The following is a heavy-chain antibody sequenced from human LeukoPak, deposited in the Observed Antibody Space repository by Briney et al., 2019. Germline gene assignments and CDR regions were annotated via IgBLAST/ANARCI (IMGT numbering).Heavy chain of an antibody. CDR1: GFTFSSYI. D-gene: IGHD3-3*01. J-gene: IGHJ6*02. CDR3: AKSVAIYFYYGLDV. Sequence: PGGSLRLSCAASGFTFSSYIMNWVRQVPGKGLEWLSYISSSSGTKYYADSVKGRFTISRDNSKNTLFLQMNSLRVEDTAPYYCAKSVAIYFYYGLDVWGQGTTVTVSS. CDR2: ISSSSGTK. V-gene: IGHV3-48*01.